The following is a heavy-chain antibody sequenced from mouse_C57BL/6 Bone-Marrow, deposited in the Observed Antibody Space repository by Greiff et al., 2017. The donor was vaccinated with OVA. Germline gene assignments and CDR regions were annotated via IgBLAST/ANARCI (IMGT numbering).Heavy chain of an antibody. V-gene: IGHV1-50*01. CDR1: GYTFTSYW. J-gene: IGHJ3*01. CDR2: IDPSDSSP. Sequence: QVQLQQPGAELVKPGASVKLSCKASGYTFTSYWMQWVTQRPGQGLEWIGEIDPSDSSPTYNQKLQGKATLTVDTSTSTAYMQLSSLTSEDSVVYYCGRGTWVAYWGQGTLVTVSA. CDR3: GRGTWVAY.